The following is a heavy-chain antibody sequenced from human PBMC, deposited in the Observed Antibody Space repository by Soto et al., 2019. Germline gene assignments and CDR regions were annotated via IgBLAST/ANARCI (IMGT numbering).Heavy chain of an antibody. J-gene: IGHJ4*02. D-gene: IGHD3-3*01. CDR3: ARGPSYYDFWSGYYTDLDY. V-gene: IGHV4-34*01. Sequence: LETLSLTCAVYGGSFSGYYWSWIRQPPGKGLEWIGEINHSGSTNYNPSLKSRVTISVDTSKNQFSLKLSSVTAADTAVYYCARGPSYYDFWSGYYTDLDYWGQGTLVTVSS. CDR1: GGSFSGYY. CDR2: INHSGST.